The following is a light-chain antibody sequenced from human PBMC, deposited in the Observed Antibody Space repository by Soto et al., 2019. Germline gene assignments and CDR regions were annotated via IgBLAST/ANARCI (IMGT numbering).Light chain of an antibody. J-gene: IGLJ1*01. V-gene: IGLV2-14*01. CDR3: SSYRSSDTLEV. Sequence: QSALTQPASVSASPGKSIFISCTGTREDIGAYDYVSWYQQHPGKAPKLILYAVNDRPSGVSSRFSGSKSGNTASLTISGVQPDDEAEYYCSSYRSSDTLEVFGTGTKLTVL. CDR1: REDIGAYDY. CDR2: AVN.